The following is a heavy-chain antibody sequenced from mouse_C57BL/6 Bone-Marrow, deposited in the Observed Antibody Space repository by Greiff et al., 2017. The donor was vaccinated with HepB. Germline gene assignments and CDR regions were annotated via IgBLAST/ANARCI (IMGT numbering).Heavy chain of an antibody. D-gene: IGHD2-3*01. CDR2: IYPGSGST. CDR1: GYTFTSYW. V-gene: IGHV1-55*01. Sequence: QVQLQQPGAELVKPGASVKMSCKASGYTFTSYWITWVKQRPGQGLEWIGDIYPGSGSTNYNEKFKSKATLTVDTSSSTAYMQLSSLTSEDSAVYYCASRWGGFQAWFADWGQGTLVTVSA. J-gene: IGHJ3*01. CDR3: ASRWGGFQAWFAD.